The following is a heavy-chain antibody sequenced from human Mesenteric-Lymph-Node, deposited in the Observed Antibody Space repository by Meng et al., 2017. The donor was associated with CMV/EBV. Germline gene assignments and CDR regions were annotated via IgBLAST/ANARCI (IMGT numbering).Heavy chain of an antibody. CDR1: GGSVSSADYY. CDR2: VYYSGST. D-gene: IGHD3-22*01. Sequence: SETLSLTCTVSGGSVSSADYYWNWIRQPPGKGLEWIGNVYYSGSTHYNPSLKSRVSISVDTSKNQFSLKLSSVTAADTAVYYCAREEQYYYDSSSYGMDVWGQGTTVTVSS. CDR3: AREEQYYYDSSSYGMDV. V-gene: IGHV4-30-4*08. J-gene: IGHJ6*02.